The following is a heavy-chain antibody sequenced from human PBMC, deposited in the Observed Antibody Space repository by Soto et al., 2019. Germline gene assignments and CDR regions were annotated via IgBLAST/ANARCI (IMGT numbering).Heavy chain of an antibody. CDR2: TYYKSKWNN. V-gene: IGHV6-1*01. J-gene: IGHJ6*02. CDR1: GDSVSSNSAG. Sequence: SQTLSLTCVISGDSVSSNSAGWDWIRQSPSRGLEWLGRTYYKSKWNNDYALSVKSRITINPDTSKNQFSLHLYSVTPEDTAVYYCTGITWFRGMDVWGQGTPVTVSS. D-gene: IGHD3-10*01. CDR3: TGITWFRGMDV.